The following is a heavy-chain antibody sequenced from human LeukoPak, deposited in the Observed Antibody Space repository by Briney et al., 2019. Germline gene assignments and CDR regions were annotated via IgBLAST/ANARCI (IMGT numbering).Heavy chain of an antibody. V-gene: IGHV3-48*02. D-gene: IGHD5/OR15-5a*01. CDR3: GLRIDY. J-gene: IGHJ4*02. Sequence: GGSLRLSCAASGFTFSSYNMNWVRQAPGKGLEWVSYISSSSSTIYYADSVKGRFSISRDNAKNSLYLQMNSLRDEDTAVYYCGLRIDYWGQGMLVTVSS. CDR2: ISSSSSTI. CDR1: GFTFSSYN.